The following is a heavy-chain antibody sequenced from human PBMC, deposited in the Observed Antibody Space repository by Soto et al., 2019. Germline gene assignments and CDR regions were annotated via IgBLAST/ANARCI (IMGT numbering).Heavy chain of an antibody. D-gene: IGHD6-13*01. CDR1: GFTFSSYS. J-gene: IGHJ4*02. CDR2: ISSSSSYI. CDR3: ASADPYSSSWLAAN. Sequence: DVQLVEAGGGLVKPGGSLRLSCAASGFTFSSYSMNWVRQAPGKGLEWVSSISSSSSYIYYADSVKGRFTISRDNAKNSLYLQMNSLRAEDTAVYYCASADPYSSSWLAANWGQGTLVTVSS. V-gene: IGHV3-21*01.